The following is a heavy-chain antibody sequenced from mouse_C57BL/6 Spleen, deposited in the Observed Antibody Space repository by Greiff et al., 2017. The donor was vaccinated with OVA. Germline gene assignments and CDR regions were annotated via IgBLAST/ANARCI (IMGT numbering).Heavy chain of an antibody. D-gene: IGHD4-1*01. J-gene: IGHJ4*01. Sequence: QVQLKESGAELVKPGASVKISCKASGYAFSSYWMNWVKQRPGKGLEWIGQIYPGDGDTNYNGKFKGKATLTADKSSSTAYMQLSSLTSEDSAVYFCAREDWEIYAMDYWGQGTSVTVSS. V-gene: IGHV1-80*01. CDR3: AREDWEIYAMDY. CDR1: GYAFSSYW. CDR2: IYPGDGDT.